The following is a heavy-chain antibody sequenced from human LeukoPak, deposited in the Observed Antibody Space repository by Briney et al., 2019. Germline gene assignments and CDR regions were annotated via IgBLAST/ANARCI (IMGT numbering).Heavy chain of an antibody. V-gene: IGHV3-48*01. CDR2: ITSSSSTI. Sequence: GGSLRLSCAASGFTFDAYAMNWVRQAPGKGLEWLSYITSSSSTIYYADSVKGRFTISRDYAKNSLYLQMNSLRAEDTAVYYCAREGIIWGTYRYFDYWGQGALVTVSS. D-gene: IGHD3-16*02. CDR1: GFTFDAYA. CDR3: AREGIIWGTYRYFDY. J-gene: IGHJ4*02.